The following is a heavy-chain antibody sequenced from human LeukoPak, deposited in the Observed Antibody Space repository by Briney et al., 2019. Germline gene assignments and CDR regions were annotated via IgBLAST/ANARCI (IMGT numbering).Heavy chain of an antibody. CDR2: IWYDGSNK. J-gene: IGHJ1*01. V-gene: IGHV3-33*08. CDR3: ATDGNYPEYFQH. Sequence: GGSLRLSCAASGFTFSSYSMHWVRQAPGKGLEWVAVIWYDGSNKYYADSVKGRFTISRDNSKNTLYLQMNSLRAEDTAVYYCATDGNYPEYFQHWGQGTLVTVSS. CDR1: GFTFSSYS. D-gene: IGHD5-24*01.